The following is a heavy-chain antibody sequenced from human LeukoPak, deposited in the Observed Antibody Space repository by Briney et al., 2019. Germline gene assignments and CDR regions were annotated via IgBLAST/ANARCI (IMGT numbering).Heavy chain of an antibody. CDR1: GFTFSSCG. CDR2: ISYDGSNK. D-gene: IGHD3-22*01. CDR3: AKEKVRYYDSFDY. J-gene: IGHJ4*02. V-gene: IGHV3-30*18. Sequence: PGGSLRLSCAASGFTFSSCGMHWVRQAPGKGLEWVAVISYDGSNKYYADSVKGRFTISRDNSKNTLYLQMNSLRAEDTAVYYCAKEKVRYYDSFDYWGQGTLVTVSS.